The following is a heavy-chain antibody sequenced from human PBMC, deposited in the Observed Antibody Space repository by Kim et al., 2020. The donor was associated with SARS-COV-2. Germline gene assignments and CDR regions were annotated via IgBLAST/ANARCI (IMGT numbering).Heavy chain of an antibody. V-gene: IGHV3-30*04. CDR1: GFTFSSYA. J-gene: IGHJ6*02. Sequence: GGSLRLSCAASGFTFSSYAMHWVRQAPGKGLEWVAVISYDGSNKYYSDSVKGRFTISRDNSKNTLYLQMNSLRAEDTAVYYCARGKGGNRVRRLYYYYGMDVWGQGTTVTVSS. CDR3: ARGKGGNRVRRLYYYYGMDV. D-gene: IGHD2-15*01. CDR2: ISYDGSNK.